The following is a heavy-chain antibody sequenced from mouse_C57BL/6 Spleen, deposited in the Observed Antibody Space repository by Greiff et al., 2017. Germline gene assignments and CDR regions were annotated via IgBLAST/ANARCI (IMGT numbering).Heavy chain of an antibody. Sequence: EVQLQESVAELVRPGASVKLSCTASGFNITNTYMHWVKQRPEQGLEWIGRIDPSNGNTKYAPKFQGKATMTADTSSNSAYMQLSSLTSEDSAVYYWARGGSDGGGSSTMDYWGQGTSVTVSS. CDR1: GFNITNTY. V-gene: IGHV14-3*01. J-gene: IGHJ4*01. D-gene: IGHD1-1*01. CDR2: IDPSNGNT. CDR3: ARGGSDGGGSSTMDY.